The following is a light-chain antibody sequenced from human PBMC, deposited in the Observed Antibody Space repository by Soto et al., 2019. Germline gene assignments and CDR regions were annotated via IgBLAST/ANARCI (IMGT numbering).Light chain of an antibody. J-gene: IGKJ5*01. CDR1: QPVNSY. Sequence: VLTQAPVRLALSRCCGSTLSFRASQPVNSYLNWYQQQPGQSPRLLMSDTSHRATGIPARFSGSGSGTDFTLTISSLEPEDFGVYYCQQRSNWMITFGQGTLWRL. CDR3: QQRSNWMIT. V-gene: IGKV3-11*01. CDR2: DTS.